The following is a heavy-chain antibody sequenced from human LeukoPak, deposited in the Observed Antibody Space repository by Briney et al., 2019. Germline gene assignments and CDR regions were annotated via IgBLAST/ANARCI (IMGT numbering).Heavy chain of an antibody. V-gene: IGHV3-53*01. D-gene: IGHD5-18*01. CDR1: GFTFSSYW. Sequence: GGSLRLSCAASGFTFSSYWMSWVRQAPGKGLEWVSVIYSGGSTYYADSVKGRFTISRDNSKNTLYLQMNSLRAEDTAVYYCARDMGGYSYGIDAFDIWGQGTMVTVSS. CDR2: IYSGGST. CDR3: ARDMGGYSYGIDAFDI. J-gene: IGHJ3*02.